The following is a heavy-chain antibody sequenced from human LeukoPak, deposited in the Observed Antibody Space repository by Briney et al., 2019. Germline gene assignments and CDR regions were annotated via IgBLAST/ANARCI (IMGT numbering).Heavy chain of an antibody. J-gene: IGHJ4*02. CDR3: AKDEGGIGNRPLYYFDY. D-gene: IGHD1-14*01. CDR2: ISYDGSNK. CDR1: GFTFSSYG. Sequence: GRSLRLSCAASGFTFSSYGMHWVRQAPGKGLERVAVISYDGSNKYYADSVKGRFTISRDNSKNTLYLQMNSLRAEDTAVYYCAKDEGGIGNRPLYYFDYWSQGTLVTVSS. V-gene: IGHV3-30*18.